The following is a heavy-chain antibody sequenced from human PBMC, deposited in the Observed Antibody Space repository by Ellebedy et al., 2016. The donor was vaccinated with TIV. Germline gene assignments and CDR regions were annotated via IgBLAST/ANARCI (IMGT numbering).Heavy chain of an antibody. V-gene: IGHV3-49*03. Sequence: GGSLRLSCTASGFTFGDYAMSWFRQAPGKGLEWVGFIRSKDYGGTTEYAASVRGRFTISREDSKSFAYLQMNSLKTEDTAVYYCTRGGNYNYPYYFDCWGQGTLVTVPS. CDR3: TRGGNYNYPYYFDC. CDR1: GFTFGDYA. D-gene: IGHD3-9*01. J-gene: IGHJ4*02. CDR2: IRSKDYGGTT.